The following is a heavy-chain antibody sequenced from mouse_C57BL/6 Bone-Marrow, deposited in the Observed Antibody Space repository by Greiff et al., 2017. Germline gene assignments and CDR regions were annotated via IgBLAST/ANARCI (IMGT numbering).Heavy chain of an antibody. V-gene: IGHV1-64*01. D-gene: IGHD3-2*02. Sequence: QVQLQQPGAELVKPGASVKLSCKASGYTFTSYWMHWVKQRPGQGLEWIGMIHPNSGSTNYNEKFKSKATLTVDKSSSTAYMQLSSLTSEDSAVYYCARATAQAYSFAYGGQGTLVTVSA. CDR2: IHPNSGST. CDR1: GYTFTSYW. CDR3: ARATAQAYSFAY. J-gene: IGHJ3*01.